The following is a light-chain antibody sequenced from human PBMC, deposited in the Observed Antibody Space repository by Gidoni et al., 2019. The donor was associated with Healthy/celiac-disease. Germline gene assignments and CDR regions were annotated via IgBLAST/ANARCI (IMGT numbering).Light chain of an antibody. CDR3: QQYNSWLGT. Sequence: EIVMTQSPATLSVSPGERATLSCRASQSVSSNLAWYQQKPGQAPGLLIYGASSGSGTEFTLTISSLQSEDFAVYYCQQYNSWLGTFGQGTKVEIK. CDR1: QSVSSN. CDR2: GAS. J-gene: IGKJ1*01. V-gene: IGKV3-15*01.